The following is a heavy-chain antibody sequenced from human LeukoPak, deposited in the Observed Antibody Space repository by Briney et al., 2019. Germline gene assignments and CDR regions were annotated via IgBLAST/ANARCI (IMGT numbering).Heavy chain of an antibody. J-gene: IGHJ4*02. V-gene: IGHV3-7*04. D-gene: IGHD5-18*01. Sequence: PGGSLRLSGSASGFTVSGYWMGWVRQAPGKGLEWVADMKYDGSAKYYVDSVNARFSIYKDNAKISLYLQMDSVGAEDTALYYCAMDIDTAGLFLDYWGKGTLVTVST. CDR1: GFTVSGYW. CDR3: AMDIDTAGLFLDY. CDR2: MKYDGSAK.